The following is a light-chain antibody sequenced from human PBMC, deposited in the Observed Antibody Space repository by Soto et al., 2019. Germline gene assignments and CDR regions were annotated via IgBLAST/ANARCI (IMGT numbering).Light chain of an antibody. V-gene: IGKV3-15*01. Sequence: EIVVTQSPATLSVSPGERATLSCRASQSVSSNLAWYQQKPGQAPRLLIYGASTRATGIPARFGGSGSGTEFTLTISSLQSEDFAVYYCQQYNNWPRTFGQGTKVDIK. J-gene: IGKJ1*01. CDR3: QQYNNWPRT. CDR2: GAS. CDR1: QSVSSN.